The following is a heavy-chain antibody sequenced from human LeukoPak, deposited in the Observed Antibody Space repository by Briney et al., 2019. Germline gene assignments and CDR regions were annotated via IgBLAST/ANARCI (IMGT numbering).Heavy chain of an antibody. D-gene: IGHD3-22*01. CDR2: FDPEDGET. J-gene: IGHJ4*02. Sequence: ASVTVSCTVSGYTLTELSMHWVRQAPGKGLEWMGGFDPEDGETIYAQKFQGRVTMTEDTSTDTAYMELSSLRSDDTAVYYCARDQESSGYYSSFDYWGQGTLVTVSS. CDR3: ARDQESSGYYSSFDY. V-gene: IGHV1-24*01. CDR1: GYTLTELS.